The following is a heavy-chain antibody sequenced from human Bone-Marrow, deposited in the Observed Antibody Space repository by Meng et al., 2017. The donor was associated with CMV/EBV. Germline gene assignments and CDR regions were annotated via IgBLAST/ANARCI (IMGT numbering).Heavy chain of an antibody. CDR2: IIPILGIA. V-gene: IGHV1-69*04. D-gene: IGHD3-3*01. CDR3: ARDGTGYDFWSARNWFDT. Sequence: SVKVSCKASGGTFSSYTISWVRQAPGQGLEWMGRIIPILGIANYAQKFQGRVTITADKSTSTAYMELSSLRSEDTAVYYCARDGTGYDFWSARNWFDTWGQGTLVTV. J-gene: IGHJ5*02. CDR1: GGTFSSYT.